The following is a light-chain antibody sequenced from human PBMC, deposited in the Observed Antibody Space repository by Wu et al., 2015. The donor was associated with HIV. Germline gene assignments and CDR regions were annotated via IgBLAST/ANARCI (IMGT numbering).Light chain of an antibody. J-gene: IGKJ4*01. Sequence: EIVLTQSPGTLSLSPGDRATLSCRASQSVNSNYLAWYQQKPGQPPRLLIYGASSRATGIPDRFSGSGSGTDFTLTISRLEPEDFAVYYCQQYSSSPLTFGGGTKVEIK. CDR2: GAS. CDR3: QQYSSSPLT. V-gene: IGKV3-20*01. CDR1: QSVNSNY.